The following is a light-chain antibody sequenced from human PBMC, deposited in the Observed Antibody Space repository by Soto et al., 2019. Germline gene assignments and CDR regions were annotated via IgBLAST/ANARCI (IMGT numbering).Light chain of an antibody. CDR1: QSISSR. J-gene: IGKJ1*01. CDR2: KAT. V-gene: IGKV1-5*03. CDR3: QQYNSYSRT. Sequence: DIQMTQSPSTLSASVGDRVTITCRASQSISSRLAWYQQKPGKAPKRLIYKATSLESGVPSRFSGSGSGTEFTLTISSLQPDDFATYYCQQYNSYSRTFGQGTKVEIK.